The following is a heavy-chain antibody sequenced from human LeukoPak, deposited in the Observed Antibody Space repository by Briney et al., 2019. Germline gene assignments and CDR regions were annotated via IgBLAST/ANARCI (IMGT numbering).Heavy chain of an antibody. Sequence: ASVKVSCKASGYSLTSFAINWVRQAPGQGLEWMGWISAYDGGLKYAQNFQGRVTRTTDTSTRTAYMELTRLTSDDTAVYYCARGTPARIWFPYYFTLDVWGHG. V-gene: IGHV1-18*01. CDR2: ISAYDGGL. CDR1: GYSLTSFA. J-gene: IGHJ6*01. D-gene: IGHD1-26*01. CDR3: ARGTPARIWFPYYFTLDV.